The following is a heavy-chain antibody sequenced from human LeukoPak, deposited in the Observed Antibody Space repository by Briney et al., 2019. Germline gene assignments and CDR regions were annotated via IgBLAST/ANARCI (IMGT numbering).Heavy chain of an antibody. CDR3: ARCPLVRGVILPWFDP. Sequence: SETLSLTCTVSGGSIGSGGYYWSWIRQHPGKGLEWIGCIYYSGSTYYNPSLKSRVSISVDTSKNQFSLKLSSVTAADTAVYYCARCPLVRGVILPWFDPWGQGTLVTVSS. J-gene: IGHJ5*02. V-gene: IGHV4-31*03. D-gene: IGHD3-10*01. CDR2: IYYSGST. CDR1: GGSIGSGGYY.